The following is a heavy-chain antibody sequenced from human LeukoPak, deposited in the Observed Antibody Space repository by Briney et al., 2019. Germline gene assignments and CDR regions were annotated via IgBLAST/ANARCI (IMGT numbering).Heavy chain of an antibody. Sequence: GASVKVSCKASGGTFSSYAISWVRQAPGQGLEWMGGINPIFGTANYAQKFQGRVTITADESTSTAYMELSSLKASDTAMYYCARLDWNDGHDAFDIWGQGTMVTVSS. D-gene: IGHD1-1*01. CDR1: GGTFSSYA. CDR3: ARLDWNDGHDAFDI. J-gene: IGHJ3*02. CDR2: INPIFGTA. V-gene: IGHV1-69*13.